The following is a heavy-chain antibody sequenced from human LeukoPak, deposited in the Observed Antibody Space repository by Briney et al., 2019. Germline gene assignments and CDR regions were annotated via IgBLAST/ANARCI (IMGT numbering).Heavy chain of an antibody. V-gene: IGHV4-39*01. Sequence: SETLSLTCTVSGGSISSSSYYWGWIRQPPGKGLEWIGSIYYSGSTYYNPSLKSRVTISVDTSKNQFSLKLSSVTAADTAVYYCARSPVLRFLEWLLLLDYWGQGTLVTASS. CDR1: GGSISSSSYY. CDR3: ARSPVLRFLEWLLLLDY. CDR2: IYYSGST. D-gene: IGHD3-3*01. J-gene: IGHJ4*02.